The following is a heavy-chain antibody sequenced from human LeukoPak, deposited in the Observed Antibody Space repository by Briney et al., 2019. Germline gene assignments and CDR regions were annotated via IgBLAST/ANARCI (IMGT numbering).Heavy chain of an antibody. CDR3: ARGTFTGDPTHWFDP. D-gene: IGHD2-15*01. CDR1: GGTFTNFL. V-gene: IGHV1-69*05. Sequence: SVKVSCKASGGTFTNFLISWVRQPPGQGLEWMGRIIPMFGTANYAQKFQGRVTITTDESTSTAYMELSSLRSEDTAVYYCARGTFTGDPTHWFDPWGQGTLVTVSS. J-gene: IGHJ5*02. CDR2: IIPMFGTA.